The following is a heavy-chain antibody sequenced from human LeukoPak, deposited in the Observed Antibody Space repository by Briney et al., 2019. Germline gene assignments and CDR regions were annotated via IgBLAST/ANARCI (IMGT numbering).Heavy chain of an antibody. CDR1: GYTFTSYG. D-gene: IGHD4-23*01. CDR2: INTNTGNP. J-gene: IGHJ4*02. CDR3: ARDVPWGTVAFDY. V-gene: IGHV7-4-1*02. Sequence: ASVKVSCKASGYTFTSYGISWVRQAPGQGLEWMGWINTNTGNPTYAQGFTGRFVFSLDTSVSTAYLQISSLKAEDTAVYYCARDVPWGTVAFDYWGQGTLVTVSS.